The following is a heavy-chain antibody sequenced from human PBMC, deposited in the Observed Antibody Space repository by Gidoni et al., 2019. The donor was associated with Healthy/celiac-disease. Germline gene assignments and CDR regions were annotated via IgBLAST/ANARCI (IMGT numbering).Heavy chain of an antibody. D-gene: IGHD6-19*01. V-gene: IGHV3-23*01. CDR2: ISGSGGST. CDR3: AKDPPIAVAEGSSYGNDY. J-gene: IGHJ4*02. Sequence: EVQLLESGGGLVQPGGSLRLSCAASGFTFSSYAMSWVRQAPGKGLEWVSAISGSGGSTYYADSVKGRFTISRDNSKNTLYLQMNSLRAEDTAVYYCAKDPPIAVAEGSSYGNDYWGQGTLVTVSS. CDR1: GFTFSSYA.